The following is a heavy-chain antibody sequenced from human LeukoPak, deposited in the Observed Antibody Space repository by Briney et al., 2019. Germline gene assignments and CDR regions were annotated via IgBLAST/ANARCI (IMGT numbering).Heavy chain of an antibody. Sequence: PGGSPRLSCAASGFTFNNYAMHWARQAPGKWLEWVAVISYDGNNKYYADSVKGRFTISRDNYKNTLYLQMNSLRPEDTAVYYCARDGVGGWQFDYWGQGTLVTVSS. CDR2: ISYDGNNK. CDR1: GFTFNNYA. CDR3: ARDGVGGWQFDY. J-gene: IGHJ4*02. V-gene: IGHV3-30-3*01. D-gene: IGHD6-19*01.